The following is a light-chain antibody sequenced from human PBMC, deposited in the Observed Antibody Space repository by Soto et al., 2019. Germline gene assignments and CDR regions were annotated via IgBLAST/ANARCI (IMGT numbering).Light chain of an antibody. CDR3: QQSNNWPWT. Sequence: EIVMSQSPATLSVSPGERTALSCRASQSVGNNLAWYQQKPGQAPRLLIYGAYTRATGIPDRFSGSGSGTDFTLTISRLEPEDFAVYYCQQSNNWPWTFGQGTKVDIK. V-gene: IGKV3D-15*01. J-gene: IGKJ1*01. CDR1: QSVGNN. CDR2: GAY.